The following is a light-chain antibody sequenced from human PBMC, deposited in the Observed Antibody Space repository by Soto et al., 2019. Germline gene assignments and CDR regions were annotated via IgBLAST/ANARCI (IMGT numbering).Light chain of an antibody. CDR3: QQRSNWPPIT. CDR1: QSVSSY. CDR2: DAS. Sequence: EIVLTQSPVTLSLSPWERATLSFVASQSVSSYLAWYQQKPGQAPRLLIYDASNRATGIPARFSGGGSGTDFTLTIDNLEPEDFAIYYCQQRSNWPPITFGQGTRLEIK. V-gene: IGKV3-11*01. J-gene: IGKJ5*01.